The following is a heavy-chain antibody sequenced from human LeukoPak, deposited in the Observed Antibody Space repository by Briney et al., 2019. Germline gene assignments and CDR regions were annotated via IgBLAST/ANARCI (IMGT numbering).Heavy chain of an antibody. CDR1: GFTFDDYG. J-gene: IGHJ4*02. CDR3: ARAKYYYDSSGYCD. D-gene: IGHD3-22*01. CDR2: INWNGGST. V-gene: IGHV3-20*04. Sequence: GGSLRLSCAASGFTFDDYGMSWVRQAPGKGLEWVSGINWNGGSTGYADSVKGRFTISRDNAKNSMYLQMNSLRAEDTALYYCARAKYYYDSSGYCDWGQGTLVTVSS.